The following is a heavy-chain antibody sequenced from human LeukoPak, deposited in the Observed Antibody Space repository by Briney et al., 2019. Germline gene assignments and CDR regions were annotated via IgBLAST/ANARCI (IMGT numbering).Heavy chain of an antibody. J-gene: IGHJ4*02. CDR2: ISSSSSYI. V-gene: IGHV3-21*01. Sequence: PSETLSLTCAVYGGSFSGYYWSWIRQAPGKGLEWVSSISSSSSYIYYADSVKGRFTISRDNAKNSLYLQMNSLRAEDTAVYYCARDWGEGTVTLAFDHWGQGTLVTVSS. D-gene: IGHD4-4*01. CDR1: GGSFSGYY. CDR3: ARDWGEGTVTLAFDH.